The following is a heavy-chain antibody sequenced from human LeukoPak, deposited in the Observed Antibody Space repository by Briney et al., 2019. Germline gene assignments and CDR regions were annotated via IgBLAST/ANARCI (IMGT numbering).Heavy chain of an antibody. J-gene: IGHJ4*02. CDR1: GYSFTSYW. CDR2: IYPGDSDT. V-gene: IGHV5-51*01. D-gene: IGHD2-21*02. CDR3: ARLEVTAILVGYYFDY. Sequence: TGESLQISCKGSGYSFTSYWIGWVRQMPGKGLEWMGIIYPGDSDTRYSPSFQGQVTISADKSISTAYLQWSSLKASDTAMYYCARLEVTAILVGYYFDYWGQGTLVTVSS.